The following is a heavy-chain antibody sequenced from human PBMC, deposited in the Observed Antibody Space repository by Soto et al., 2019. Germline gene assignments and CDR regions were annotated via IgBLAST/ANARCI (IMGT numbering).Heavy chain of an antibody. CDR2: IYWDDGK. J-gene: IGHJ4*02. Sequence: QITLKESGPPLVRPAQTLTLPCAFSGFSLTTTRMGVAWIRQPPGKALAWLALIYWDDGKRYSPSLKNRLTVSKYTSTIRVVPTTTNISPYYTGTYFCAHSGDFDMMSFDRWGPGTLVTVSS. V-gene: IGHV2-5*02. CDR3: AHSGDFDMMSFDR. D-gene: IGHD3-16*01. CDR1: GFSLTTTRMG.